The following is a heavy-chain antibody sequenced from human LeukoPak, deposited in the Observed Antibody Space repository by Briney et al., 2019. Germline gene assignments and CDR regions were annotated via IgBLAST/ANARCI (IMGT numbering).Heavy chain of an antibody. D-gene: IGHD3-10*01. Sequence: SQTLSLTCAISGDSVSSNSAAWNWIRQSPTRGLEWLGRTYYRSKWYNDYAISVRSRITFNPDTSNNQFSLQLISVTPEDTAVYYCARVGERFRVFDYWGQGTLVTVSS. V-gene: IGHV6-1*01. CDR3: ARVGERFRVFDY. CDR1: GDSVSSNSAA. CDR2: TYYRSKWYN. J-gene: IGHJ4*02.